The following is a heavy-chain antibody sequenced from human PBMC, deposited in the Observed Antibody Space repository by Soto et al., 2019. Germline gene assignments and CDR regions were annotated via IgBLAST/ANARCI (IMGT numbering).Heavy chain of an antibody. CDR1: GFTFSSHG. CDR2: LSGSAGIT. V-gene: IGHV3-23*01. D-gene: IGHD1-26*01. Sequence: PGGSLRLSCTASGFTFSSHGMNWVRQAPGKGLEWVSFLSGSAGITFYADSVKGRFTISRDNSKNTLYLQMNSLRAEDTAVYYCAKDRGIEGSSVRAFDGWGQGTMVTVSS. J-gene: IGHJ3*01. CDR3: AKDRGIEGSSVRAFDG.